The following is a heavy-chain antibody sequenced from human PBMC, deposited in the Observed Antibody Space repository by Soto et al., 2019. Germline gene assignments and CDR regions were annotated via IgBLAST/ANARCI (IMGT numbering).Heavy chain of an antibody. Sequence: QVQLVQSGAEVKKPGSSVKVSCKASGGTFSSYAISWVRQAPGQGLEWMGGIIPIFGTANYAQKFQGRVTINADEFTSTAYMELSSRRSEDTAVYYCAREQVEYSSSPRGMDVWGQGTTVTVSS. CDR1: GGTFSSYA. CDR2: IIPIFGTA. J-gene: IGHJ6*02. D-gene: IGHD6-6*01. CDR3: AREQVEYSSSPRGMDV. V-gene: IGHV1-69*01.